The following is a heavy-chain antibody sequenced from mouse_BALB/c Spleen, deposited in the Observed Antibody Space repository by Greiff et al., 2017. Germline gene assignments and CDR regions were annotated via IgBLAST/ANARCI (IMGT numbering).Heavy chain of an antibody. CDR3: ARSGHDGGFAD. J-gene: IGHJ3*01. CDR2: ISYDGSN. V-gene: IGHV3-6*02. Sequence: EVQLQESGPGLVKPSQSLSLTCSVTGYSITSGYYWNWIRQFPGNKLEWMGYISYDGSNNYNPSLKNRISITRDTSKNQFFLKLNSVTTEDTATYYCARSGHDGGFADWGQGTLVTVSA. CDR1: GYSITSGYY. D-gene: IGHD1-3*01.